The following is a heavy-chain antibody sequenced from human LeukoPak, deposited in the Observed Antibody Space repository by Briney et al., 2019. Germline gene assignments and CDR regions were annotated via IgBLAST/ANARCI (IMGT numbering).Heavy chain of an antibody. CDR2: INPNSGGT. J-gene: IGHJ4*02. CDR3: AREHRIAAAGIFGY. V-gene: IGHV1-2*04. Sequence: GASVKVSCKASGYTFTGYYMHWVRQATGQGLEWMGWINPNSGGTNYAQKFQGWVTMTRDTSISTAYMELSRLRSDDTAVYYCAREHRIAAAGIFGYWGQGTLVTVSS. CDR1: GYTFTGYY. D-gene: IGHD6-13*01.